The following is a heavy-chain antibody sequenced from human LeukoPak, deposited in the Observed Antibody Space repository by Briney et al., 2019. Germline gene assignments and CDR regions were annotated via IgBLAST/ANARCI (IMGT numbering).Heavy chain of an antibody. Sequence: PGGSLRLSCAASGFTFTSYAMSWVRQAPGTGLEWVSAISNSGGNTYYANSVKGRFTISRDNSKNTLYLQMNSLRAEDAAIYYCANWAEGFQDYLDYWGQGVLVTVSS. D-gene: IGHD3-10*01. CDR3: ANWAEGFQDYLDY. V-gene: IGHV3-23*01. CDR1: GFTFTSYA. CDR2: ISNSGGNT. J-gene: IGHJ4*02.